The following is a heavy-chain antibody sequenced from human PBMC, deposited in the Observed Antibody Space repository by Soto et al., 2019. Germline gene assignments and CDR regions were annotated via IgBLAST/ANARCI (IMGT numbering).Heavy chain of an antibody. CDR1: GGSISSSNW. D-gene: IGHD2-2*01. V-gene: IGHV4-4*02. Sequence: QVQLQESGPGLVKPSGTLSLTCAVSGGSISSSNWWSWVRQPPGKGLEGIGEIYHSGSTNYNPSLKSRVNISVDKSKNQFSLKLSSVTASDTAVYYWARVVGNDAFDIWGQGTMVTVSS. CDR2: IYHSGST. J-gene: IGHJ3*02. CDR3: ARVVGNDAFDI.